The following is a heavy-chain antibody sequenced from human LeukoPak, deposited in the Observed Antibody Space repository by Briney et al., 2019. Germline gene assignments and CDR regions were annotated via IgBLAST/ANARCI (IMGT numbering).Heavy chain of an antibody. CDR3: ARAHYDFWSGYPQIDY. J-gene: IGHJ4*02. Sequence: SVKVSCKASGFTFTSSAMQWVRQARGQRLEWIGWIVVGSGNTNYAQKFQERVTITRDMSTSTAYMELSSLRSEDTAVYYCARAHYDFWSGYPQIDYWGQGTLVTVSS. V-gene: IGHV1-58*02. CDR2: IVVGSGNT. D-gene: IGHD3-3*01. CDR1: GFTFTSSA.